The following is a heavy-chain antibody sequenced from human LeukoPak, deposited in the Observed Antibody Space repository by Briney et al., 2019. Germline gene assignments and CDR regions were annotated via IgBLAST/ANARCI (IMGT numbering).Heavy chain of an antibody. J-gene: IGHJ3*02. V-gene: IGHV4-30-4*08. CDR1: GGSISSGDYY. D-gene: IGHD6-6*01. Sequence: PSQTLSLTCTVSGGSISSGDYYWSWIRQPPGKGLEWIGYIYYSGSTNYNPSLKSRVTISVDTSKNQFSLKLSSVTAADTAVYYCARTQVIAARPHAFDIWGQGTMVTVSS. CDR2: IYYSGST. CDR3: ARTQVIAARPHAFDI.